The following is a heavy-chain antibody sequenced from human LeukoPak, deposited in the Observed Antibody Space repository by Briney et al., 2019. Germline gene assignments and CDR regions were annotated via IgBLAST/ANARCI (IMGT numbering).Heavy chain of an antibody. Sequence: PSETLSLTCTVSGGSISSYYWSWIRQPPGKGLEWIGYIYYSGSTNYNPSLKSRVTISVDTSKNQFSLKLSSVIAADTAVYYCARDSGYGSGSYWENYYYYYYMDVWGKGTTVTISS. CDR1: GGSISSYY. CDR2: IYYSGST. J-gene: IGHJ6*03. CDR3: ARDSGYGSGSYWENYYYYYYMDV. D-gene: IGHD3-10*01. V-gene: IGHV4-59*01.